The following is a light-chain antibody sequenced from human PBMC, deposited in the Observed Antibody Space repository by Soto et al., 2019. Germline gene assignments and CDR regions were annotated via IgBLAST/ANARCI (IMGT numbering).Light chain of an antibody. J-gene: IGKJ4*01. Sequence: TQSPSSLSASVGDRVTITCRASEGIVNYLAWYQQQPGKAPKLLIYGASTRATGIPARFSGSGSGTEFTLTISSLQSEDFAVYYCQQYNNWPLTFGGGTQVEIK. CDR2: GAS. CDR1: EGIVNY. CDR3: QQYNNWPLT. V-gene: IGKV3D-15*01.